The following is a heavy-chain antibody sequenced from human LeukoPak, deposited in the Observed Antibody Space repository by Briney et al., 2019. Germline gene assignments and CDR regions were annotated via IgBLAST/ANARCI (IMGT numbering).Heavy chain of an antibody. CDR2: ISGSGGST. V-gene: IGHV3-23*01. Sequence: AGGSLRLSCAASGFTFSSYAMSWVRQAPGKGLEWVSAISGSGGSTYYADSVKGRFTISRDNSKNTLYLQMNSLRAEDTAVYYCAKDGPLGDGYNLADCWGQGTLVTVSS. CDR1: GFTFSSYA. CDR3: AKDGPLGDGYNLADC. D-gene: IGHD5-24*01. J-gene: IGHJ4*02.